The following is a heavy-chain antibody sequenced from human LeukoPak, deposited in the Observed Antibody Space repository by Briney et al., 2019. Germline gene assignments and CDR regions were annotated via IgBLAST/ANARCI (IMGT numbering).Heavy chain of an antibody. CDR3: ARGPARGNWFDP. V-gene: IGHV1-2*02. CDR2: INPNSGGT. D-gene: IGHD3-10*01. Sequence: AASVKVSCKASGYTFTSYDINWVRQATGQGLEWMGWINPNSGGTNYAQKFQGRVTMTRDTSITTAYMELSRLRSDDTAVYYCARGPARGNWFDPWGQGTLVTVSS. CDR1: GYTFTSYD. J-gene: IGHJ5*02.